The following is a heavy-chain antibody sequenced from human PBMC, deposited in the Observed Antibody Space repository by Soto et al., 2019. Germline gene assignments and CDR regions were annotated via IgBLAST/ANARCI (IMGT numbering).Heavy chain of an antibody. CDR3: ARHAGYYYYYYYMDV. CDR1: GFTFSSYS. V-gene: IGHV3-48*01. J-gene: IGHJ6*03. Sequence: EVQLVESGGGLVQPGGSLRLSCAASGFTFSSYSMNWVRQAPGKGLEWFSYISSSSSTIYYADSVKGRFTISRDNAKNSLYLQMNSLRAEDTAVYYCARHAGYYYYYYYMDVWGKGTTVTVSS. D-gene: IGHD2-8*01. CDR2: ISSSSSTI.